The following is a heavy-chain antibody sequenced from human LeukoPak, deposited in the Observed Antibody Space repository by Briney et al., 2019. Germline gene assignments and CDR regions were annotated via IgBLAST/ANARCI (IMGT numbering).Heavy chain of an antibody. CDR3: ARSYDFWSGVDY. CDR2: IYYSGST. J-gene: IGHJ4*02. Sequence: SETLSLTCTVSGGSISSYYWSWLRQPPGKGLEWIGYIYYSGSTNYNPSLKSRVTISVDTSKNQFSLKLSSVTAADTAVYYCARSYDFWSGVDYWGQGTLVTVSS. V-gene: IGHV4-59*01. CDR1: GGSISSYY. D-gene: IGHD3-3*01.